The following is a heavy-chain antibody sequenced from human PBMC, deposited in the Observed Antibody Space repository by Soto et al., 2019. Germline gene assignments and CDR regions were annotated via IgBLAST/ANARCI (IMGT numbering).Heavy chain of an antibody. CDR2: ISAHNGNT. J-gene: IGHJ4*02. Sequence: QVHLGQSVAEVKKPGASVKVSCKGSGYTFTSYGITWVRQAPGQGLEWMGWISAHNGNTDYAQKLQGRVTVTRDTFTSTAYMELRSLRSDDTAVYYCARGRYGDYWGQGALVTVSS. D-gene: IGHD1-1*01. CDR3: ARGRYGDY. V-gene: IGHV1-18*01. CDR1: GYTFTSYG.